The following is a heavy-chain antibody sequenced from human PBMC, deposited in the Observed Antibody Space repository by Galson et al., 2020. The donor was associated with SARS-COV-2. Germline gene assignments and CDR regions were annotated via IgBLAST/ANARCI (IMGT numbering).Heavy chain of an antibody. CDR2: ISWNSGSI. CDR3: AKDNRDGYNSQNWFDP. V-gene: IGHV3-9*01. Sequence: SLKISCAASGFTFDDYAMHWVRQAPGKGLEWVSGISWNSGSIGYADSVKGRFTISRDNAKNSLYLQMNSLRAEDTALYYCAKDNRDGYNSQNWFDPWGQGTLVTVSS. D-gene: IGHD5-12*01. CDR1: GFTFDDYA. J-gene: IGHJ5*02.